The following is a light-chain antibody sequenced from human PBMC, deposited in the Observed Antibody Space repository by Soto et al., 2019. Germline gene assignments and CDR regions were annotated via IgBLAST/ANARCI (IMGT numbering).Light chain of an antibody. CDR3: QHRGEWPRT. CDR1: QSVSNY. Sequence: EIVLTQSPATLSLSPGERATLSCRASQSVSNYLAWYQQKPGQAPRLLIYGASNRSTGIPARFTGSGSGTDFTLTISSLEPEDFAVYYCQHRGEWPRTFGQGTKLEIK. CDR2: GAS. V-gene: IGKV3-11*01. J-gene: IGKJ2*01.